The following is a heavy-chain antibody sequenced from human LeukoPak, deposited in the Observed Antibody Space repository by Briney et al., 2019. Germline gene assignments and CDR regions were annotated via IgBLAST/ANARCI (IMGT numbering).Heavy chain of an antibody. CDR1: GGTFSSYA. V-gene: IGHV1-69*04. CDR2: IIPILGIA. D-gene: IGHD2-2*01. Sequence: SVKVSCKASGGTFSSYAISWVRQAPGQGLEWMGRIIPILGIANYAQKFQGRVTITADKSTSTAYMELSSLRSEDTAVYYCARDVVVPAAMRDRNYYYYGMGVWGQGTTVTVSS. CDR3: ARDVVVPAAMRDRNYYYYGMGV. J-gene: IGHJ6*02.